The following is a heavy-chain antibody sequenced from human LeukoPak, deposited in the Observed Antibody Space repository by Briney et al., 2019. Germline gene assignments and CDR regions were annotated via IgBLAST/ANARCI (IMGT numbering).Heavy chain of an antibody. CDR3: AREGLGFDY. CDR1: GFTFNNYP. Sequence: GGSLRLSCTTSGFTFNNYPMHWVRQAPGKGLEWVATISHDGSDENYADYVKGRFIISRDNSMKSLFLQMNSLIIDDTAVYYCAREGLGFDYWAREPWSPSPQ. J-gene: IGHJ4*02. D-gene: IGHD7-27*01. V-gene: IGHV3-30*04. CDR2: ISHDGSDE.